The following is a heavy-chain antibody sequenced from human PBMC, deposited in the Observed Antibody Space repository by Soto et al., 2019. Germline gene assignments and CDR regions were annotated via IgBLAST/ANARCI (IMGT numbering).Heavy chain of an antibody. CDR1: GFTFSSYS. CDR2: ISSSSSYI. D-gene: IGHD6-19*01. J-gene: IGHJ4*02. Sequence: EVQLVESGGGLVKPGGSLRLSCAASGFTFSSYSMNWVRQAPGKGLEWVSSISSSSSYIYYADSVKGRFTISRDNAKNSLYLQMNSLRAEDTAVYYCARDGVAVAGTPDYWGQGTLVTVS. CDR3: ARDGVAVAGTPDY. V-gene: IGHV3-21*01.